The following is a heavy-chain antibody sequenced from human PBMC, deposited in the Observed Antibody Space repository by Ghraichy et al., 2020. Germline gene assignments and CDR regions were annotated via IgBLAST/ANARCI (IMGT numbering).Heavy chain of an antibody. CDR3: ARVGVETSMVLDY. Sequence: SCAASGFTLSNYWMHWVRQAPGKGLVWVSRINSDGSRTNYADSVKGRFTISRDNAKNTVYLQMDSLRADDTAVYYCARVGVETSMVLDYWGQGTLVTVSS. CDR2: INSDGSRT. J-gene: IGHJ4*02. D-gene: IGHD5-18*01. V-gene: IGHV3-74*01. CDR1: GFTLSNYW.